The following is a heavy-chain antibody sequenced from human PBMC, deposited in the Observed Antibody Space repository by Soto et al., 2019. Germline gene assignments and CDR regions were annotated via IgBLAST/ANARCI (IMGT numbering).Heavy chain of an antibody. CDR2: ISWNSGSI. CDR3: AIARIAARPRRYYDYGMDV. D-gene: IGHD6-6*01. V-gene: IGHV3-9*01. J-gene: IGHJ6*02. CDR1: GFTFDDYA. Sequence: PGGSLRLSCAASGFTFDDYAMHWVRQAPGKGLEWVSGISWNSGSIGYADSVKGRFTISRDNAKNSLYLQMNSLRAEDTALYYCAIARIAARPRRYYDYGMDVWGQATT.